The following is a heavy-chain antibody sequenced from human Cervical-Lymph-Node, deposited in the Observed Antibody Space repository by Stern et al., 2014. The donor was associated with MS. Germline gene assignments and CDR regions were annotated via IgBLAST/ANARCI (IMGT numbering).Heavy chain of an antibody. CDR3: ARDARRWLVADAFDV. CDR1: GFSLSTYG. J-gene: IGHJ3*01. CDR2: IRYDGRNE. Sequence: EQLVESGGGVVQPGRSLRLSCTASGFSLSTYGMHWVRQAPGKGLEWVAGIRYDGRNEYHANAVKGSFTISRDKSKSTVYLEMNGLRAEDTPVYYCARDARRWLVADAFDVWGQGTMVTVSS. D-gene: IGHD6-19*01. V-gene: IGHV3-33*01.